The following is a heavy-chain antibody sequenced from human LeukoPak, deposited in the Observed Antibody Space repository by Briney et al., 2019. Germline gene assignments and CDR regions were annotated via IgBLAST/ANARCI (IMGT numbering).Heavy chain of an antibody. V-gene: IGHV1-2*02. CDR2: INPNSGGT. CDR1: GYTFTSYY. CDR3: AREGITMVRGVIGWFDP. D-gene: IGHD3-10*01. Sequence: ASVKVSCKASGYTFTSYYMHWVRQAPGQGLEWMGWINPNSGGTNYAQKFQGRVTMTRDTSISTAYMELSRLRSDDTAVYYCAREGITMVRGVIGWFDPWGQRTLVTVSS. J-gene: IGHJ5*02.